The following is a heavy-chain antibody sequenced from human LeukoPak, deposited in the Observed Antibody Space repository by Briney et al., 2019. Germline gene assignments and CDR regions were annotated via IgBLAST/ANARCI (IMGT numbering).Heavy chain of an antibody. CDR3: AKVGMTTVTTGPKYFDP. J-gene: IGHJ5*02. V-gene: IGHV3-23*01. Sequence: GGSLRLSCSASGFTFSSYAMSWLRQAPGKGPEWVSAISCSGSSTYYADSVKGRFTISRDTSKTALYLQMNSRRPEATATYYCAKVGMTTVTTGPKYFDPWGQGTLVTVSS. CDR2: ISCSGSST. CDR1: GFTFSSYA. D-gene: IGHD4-17*01.